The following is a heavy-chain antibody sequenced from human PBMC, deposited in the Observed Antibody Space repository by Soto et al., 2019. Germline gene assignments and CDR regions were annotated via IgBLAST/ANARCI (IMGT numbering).Heavy chain of an antibody. CDR3: ARDHLNSFELRCRWLFVY. Sequence: SVKVSCKASGGTFSSYAISWVRQAPGQGLEWMGGIIANIGTTNYAQKFQGRVTITADTSTSTAYMELRSLRSDDTAVYYCARDHLNSFELRCRWLFVYWGQGTLVTVLL. D-gene: IGHD4-17*01. CDR1: GGTFSSYA. V-gene: IGHV1-69*06. J-gene: IGHJ4*02. CDR2: IIANIGTT.